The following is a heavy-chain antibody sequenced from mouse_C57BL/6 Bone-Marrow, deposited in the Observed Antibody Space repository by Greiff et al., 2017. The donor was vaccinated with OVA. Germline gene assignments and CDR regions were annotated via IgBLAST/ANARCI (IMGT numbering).Heavy chain of an antibody. CDR1: GFTFSDYG. Sequence: EVQLVESGGGLVKPGGSLKLSCAASGFTFSDYGMHWVRQAPEKGLEWVAYISSGSSTIYYADTVKGRFTISRDNAKNTLFLQMTSLRSEDTAMYYCARVERQLRYFDVWGTGTTVTVSS. D-gene: IGHD1-1*01. CDR3: ARVERQLRYFDV. V-gene: IGHV5-17*01. CDR2: ISSGSSTI. J-gene: IGHJ1*03.